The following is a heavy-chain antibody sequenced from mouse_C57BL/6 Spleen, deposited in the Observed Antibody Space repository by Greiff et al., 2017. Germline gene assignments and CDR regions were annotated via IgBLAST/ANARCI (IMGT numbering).Heavy chain of an antibody. CDR1: GYTFTSYW. V-gene: IGHV1-50*01. J-gene: IGHJ3*01. CDR2: IDPSDSYT. D-gene: IGHD2-10*02. Sequence: VQLQESGAELVKPGASVKLSCKASGYTFTSYWMQWVKQRPGQGLEWIGEIDPSDSYTNYNQKFKGKATLTVDTSSSTAYMQLSSLTSEDSAVYYCARGYGNYGAYWGQGTLVTVSA. CDR3: ARGYGNYGAY.